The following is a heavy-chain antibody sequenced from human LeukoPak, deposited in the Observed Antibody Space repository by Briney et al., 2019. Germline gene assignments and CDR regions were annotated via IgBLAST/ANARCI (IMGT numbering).Heavy chain of an antibody. CDR2: ISYDGSNK. D-gene: IGHD6-19*01. V-gene: IGHV3-30*18. Sequence: GGSLRLSCAASGFTSSSYGMHWVRQAPGKGLEWVAVISYDGSNKYYADSVKGRFTISRDNSKNTLYLQMNSLRAEDTAVYYCAKGRGLSSGWADYWGQGTLVTVSS. CDR3: AKGRGLSSGWADY. CDR1: GFTSSSYG. J-gene: IGHJ4*02.